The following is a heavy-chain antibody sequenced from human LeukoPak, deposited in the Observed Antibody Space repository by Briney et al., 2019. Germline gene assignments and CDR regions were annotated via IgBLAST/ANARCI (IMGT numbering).Heavy chain of an antibody. J-gene: IGHJ3*02. CDR2: ISYDGSNK. D-gene: IGHD2-15*01. V-gene: IGHV3-30*04. Sequence: PGGSLRLSCEVSGFTFTHYAMHWVRQAPGKGLEWVAVISYDGSNKYYADSVKGRFTVSRDNSKNTLYLQMNSLRAEDTAVYYCAREKTYSFDIGSQGTMVTVSS. CDR1: GFTFTHYA. CDR3: AREKTYSFDI.